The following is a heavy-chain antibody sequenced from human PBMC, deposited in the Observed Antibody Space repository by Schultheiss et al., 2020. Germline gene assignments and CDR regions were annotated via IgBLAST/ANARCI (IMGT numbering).Heavy chain of an antibody. J-gene: IGHJ5*02. Sequence: GSLRLSCAVYGGSFNEYYWNWIRQPPGKGLEWIGEITHSGGTAYNPSLKSRVSISVDTPKKQFSLKLRSVTAADTAVYYCARGRMRGTARNWFDPWGQGSLVTVSS. D-gene: IGHD2-21*02. V-gene: IGHV4-34*01. CDR3: ARGRMRGTARNWFDP. CDR2: ITHSGGT. CDR1: GGSFNEYY.